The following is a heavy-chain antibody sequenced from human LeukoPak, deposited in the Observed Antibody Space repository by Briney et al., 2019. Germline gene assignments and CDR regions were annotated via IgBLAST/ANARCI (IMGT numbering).Heavy chain of an antibody. CDR1: GFTFSSYS. Sequence: GGSLRLSCAASGFTFSSYSMNWVRQAPGKGLEWVSYITSSSSTIYYAASVKGRFTISRDNAKNSLYLQMISVRDEVTAVYYCAGDSSYAFDIWGEGTMVTVSS. J-gene: IGHJ3*02. CDR3: AGDSSYAFDI. CDR2: ITSSSSTI. V-gene: IGHV3-48*02.